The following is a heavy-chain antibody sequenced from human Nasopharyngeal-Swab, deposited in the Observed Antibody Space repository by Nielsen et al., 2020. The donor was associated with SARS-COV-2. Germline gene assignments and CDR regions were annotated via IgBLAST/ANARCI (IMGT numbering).Heavy chain of an antibody. V-gene: IGHV3-23*01. J-gene: IGHJ6*02. CDR2: ISGSGGST. Sequence: GESLKISCAASGFTFSSYAMSWVRQPPGKGLEWVSAISGSGGSTYYADSVKGRFTISRDNSKNTLYLQMNSLRAEDTAVYYCVYYYGMDVWGQGTTVTVSS. CDR3: VYYYGMDV. CDR1: GFTFSSYA.